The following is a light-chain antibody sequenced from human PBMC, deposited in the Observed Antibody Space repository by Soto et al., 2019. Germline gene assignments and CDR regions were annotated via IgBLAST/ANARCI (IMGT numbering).Light chain of an antibody. Sequence: QSVLTQPPSASGSPGQSVSISCTGTSSDDGGYNYVSWYQQYPGRAPKLMIYEVTKRPSWVPDRFSGSKSGNTASLTVSGLQAEDEADYYCSSYAASNNFYFVFGGGTKLTVL. CDR1: SSDDGGYNY. J-gene: IGLJ3*02. CDR2: EVT. V-gene: IGLV2-8*01. CDR3: SSYAASNNFYFV.